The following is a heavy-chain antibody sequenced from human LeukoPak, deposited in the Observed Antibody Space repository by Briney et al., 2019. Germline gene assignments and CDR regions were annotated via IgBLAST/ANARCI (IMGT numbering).Heavy chain of an antibody. CDR1: AVTFSSYW. CDR3: AREYGSGSYYMGY. J-gene: IGHJ4*02. D-gene: IGHD3-10*01. Sequence: GGSLRLSCAASAVTFSSYWMHWVRQAPGKGLVWVSRINSDGSSTNYADSVKGRFTISRDNAKNTLYLQVNSLRVEDTAVYYCAREYGSGSYYMGYWGQGTLVTVSS. V-gene: IGHV3-74*01. CDR2: INSDGSST.